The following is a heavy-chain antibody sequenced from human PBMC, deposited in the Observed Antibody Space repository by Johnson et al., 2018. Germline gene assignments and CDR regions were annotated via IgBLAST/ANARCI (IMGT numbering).Heavy chain of an antibody. J-gene: IGHJ3*02. CDR3: TRIPPPYGGNSDVFDI. CDR2: IRSQAYGGTT. Sequence: EVQLLETGGGLVQPGRSLRLSCTASGFTFGDYAMSWFRQAPGKGLEWVGFIRSQAYGGTTEYAASVKGRFTISRDDSKSIAYLQMNSLKTEDTSVYYCTRIPPPYGGNSDVFDIWGQGTMVTVSS. D-gene: IGHD4-23*01. V-gene: IGHV3-49*03. CDR1: GFTFGDYA.